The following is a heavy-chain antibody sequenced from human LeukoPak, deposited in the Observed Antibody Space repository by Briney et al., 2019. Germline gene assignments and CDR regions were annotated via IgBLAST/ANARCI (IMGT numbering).Heavy chain of an antibody. CDR3: ARATLRWFTY. J-gene: IGHJ4*02. CDR1: GGSFSGYY. Sequence: SETLSLTCAVYGGSFSGYYWSWNRQPPGKGLEWIGEINHSGSTNYNPSLKSRVTISVDTSKNQFSLKLSSVTAADTAVYYCARATLRWFTYWGQGTLVTVSS. V-gene: IGHV4-34*01. CDR2: INHSGST. D-gene: IGHD4-23*01.